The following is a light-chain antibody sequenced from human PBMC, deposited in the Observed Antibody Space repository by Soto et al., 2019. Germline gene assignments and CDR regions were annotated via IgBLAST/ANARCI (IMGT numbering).Light chain of an antibody. CDR3: QQLFDSPIT. Sequence: DIQLTQSQTFLSPSIVEFVTITFRASQVISTSLAWYQVKPGKAPKLLIYAASTLESGVPSRFSATVSGTEFSLTITSLQPEDFATYYCQQLFDSPITFGQGTRLENK. CDR2: AAS. CDR1: QVISTS. J-gene: IGKJ5*01. V-gene: IGKV1-9*01.